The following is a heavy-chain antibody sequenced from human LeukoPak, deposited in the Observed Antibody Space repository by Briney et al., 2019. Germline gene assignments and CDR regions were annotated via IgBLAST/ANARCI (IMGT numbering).Heavy chain of an antibody. J-gene: IGHJ6*03. Sequence: SETLSLTCTVSGGSISSSSYYWGWIRQPPGKGLEWIGSIYYSGSTYYNPSLKSRVTISVDTSKNQFSLKLSSVTAADTAMYYCARYFTYYMDVWGKGTTVTVSS. CDR2: IYYSGST. V-gene: IGHV4-39*07. CDR3: ARYFTYYMDV. D-gene: IGHD3-9*01. CDR1: GGSISSSSYY.